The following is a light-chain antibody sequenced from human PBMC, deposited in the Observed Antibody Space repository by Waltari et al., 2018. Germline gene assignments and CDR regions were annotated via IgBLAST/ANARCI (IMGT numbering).Light chain of an antibody. V-gene: IGKV1-39*01. J-gene: IGKJ1*01. CDR3: QQTFSTPRT. Sequence: DIQMTQSPSSLSASGRDKVTITCRASQSISNYVNWYQHKPGKAPKLLIYGASSLQRGVPSSFSDSGSGTDFTLTISSLRPEDFATYYCQQTFSTPRTFGQGTKVEIK. CDR2: GAS. CDR1: QSISNY.